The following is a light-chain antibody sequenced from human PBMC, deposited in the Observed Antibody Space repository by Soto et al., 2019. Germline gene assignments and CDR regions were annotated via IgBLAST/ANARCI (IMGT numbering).Light chain of an antibody. V-gene: IGKV3-20*01. CDR2: GTS. CDR1: QSVPRSY. J-gene: IGKJ5*01. Sequence: EIVLTQSPGTLSLSPGERATLSCRASQSVPRSYLAWHQQKPGQAPRLLIYGTSSRATGTPDRFSGSGSGTDFTLTISRLEPEDFAVFYCQQYGSSITFGQGTRLEIK. CDR3: QQYGSSIT.